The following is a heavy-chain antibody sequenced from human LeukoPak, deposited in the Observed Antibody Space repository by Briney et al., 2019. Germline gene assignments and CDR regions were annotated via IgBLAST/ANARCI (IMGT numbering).Heavy chain of an antibody. CDR1: GGSISSGGYY. J-gene: IGHJ6*02. CDR3: ARDWRGSSSWYYYGMDV. V-gene: IGHV4-31*03. CDR2: IYYSGST. Sequence: SETLSLTCTVSGGSISSGGYYWSWIRQHPGKGLEWIGYIYYSGSTYYNPSLKGRVTISVDTSKNQFSLKLSSVTAADTAVYYCARDWRGSSSWYYYGMDVWGQGTTVTVSS. D-gene: IGHD6-6*01.